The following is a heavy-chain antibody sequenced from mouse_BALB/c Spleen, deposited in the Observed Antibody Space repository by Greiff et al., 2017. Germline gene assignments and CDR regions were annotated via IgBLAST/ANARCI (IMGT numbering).Heavy chain of an antibody. CDR1: GYTFTSYW. J-gene: IGHJ2*01. CDR3: ARDTTHFDY. D-gene: IGHD2-12*01. CDR2: IDPSDSET. Sequence: VQLQQPGAELVKPGAPVKLSCKASGYTFTSYWMNWVKQRPGRGLEWIGRIDPSDSETHYNQKFKDKATLTVDKSSSTAYIQLSSLTSEDSAVYYCARDTTHFDYWGQGTTLTVSS. V-gene: IGHV1-69*02.